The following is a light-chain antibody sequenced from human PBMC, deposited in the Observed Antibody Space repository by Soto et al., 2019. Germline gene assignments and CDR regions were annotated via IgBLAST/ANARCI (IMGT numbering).Light chain of an antibody. CDR2: DVS. CDR1: RSDVGGYNY. J-gene: IGLJ1*01. Sequence: QSVLTQPASVSGSPGQSVTISCTGTRSDVGGYNYVSWYQQHPGKAPKLMIYDVSNRPSGVSNRFSGSKSGNTASLTISGLRAEDEADYYCSSYTSSSTRVVFGTGTKVTVL. CDR3: SSYTSSSTRVV. V-gene: IGLV2-14*01.